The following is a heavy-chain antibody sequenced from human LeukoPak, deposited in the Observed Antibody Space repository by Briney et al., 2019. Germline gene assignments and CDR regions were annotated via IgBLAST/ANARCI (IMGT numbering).Heavy chain of an antibody. CDR3: AKSLYPDAFDI. CDR2: VRFDGSDK. D-gene: IGHD2-8*01. V-gene: IGHV3-30*02. J-gene: IGHJ3*02. Sequence: GGSLRLSCAASGFTFRSHDMHWVRQAPGKALEWVTFVRFDGSDKKYADSVKGRFTISRDNSKNTLSLQMISLRAEDTAVYYCAKSLYPDAFDIWGPGTMVTVS. CDR1: GFTFRSHD.